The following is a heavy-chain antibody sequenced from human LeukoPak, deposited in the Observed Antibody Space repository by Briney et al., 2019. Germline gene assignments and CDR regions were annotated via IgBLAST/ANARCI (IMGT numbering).Heavy chain of an antibody. V-gene: IGHV3-11*04. J-gene: IGHJ4*02. CDR1: GFTFSSYA. CDR2: ISSSGSTI. Sequence: GGSLRLSCAASGFTFSSYAMSWIRQAPGKGLEWVSYISSSGSTIYYADSVKGRFTISRDNAENSLYLQLNSLRAEDTAVYYCARSRFYFDYWGQGTLVTVSS. CDR3: ARSRFYFDY.